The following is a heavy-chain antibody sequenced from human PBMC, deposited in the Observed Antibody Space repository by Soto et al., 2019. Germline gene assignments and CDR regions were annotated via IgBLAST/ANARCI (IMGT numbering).Heavy chain of an antibody. CDR1: GYTFTGYA. D-gene: IGHD6-19*01. CDR3: ARAGAVAPDFAY. Sequence: QVQLVQSGAEEKKPGASVKVSCKASGYTFTGYAMHWVRQAPGQRLEWMGWINAGNGNTKYSQKFQGRVTITRDTPASTAHMELSPLRSEDTAVYYCARAGAVAPDFAYWAQGTLVPVSP. J-gene: IGHJ4*02. CDR2: INAGNGNT. V-gene: IGHV1-3*05.